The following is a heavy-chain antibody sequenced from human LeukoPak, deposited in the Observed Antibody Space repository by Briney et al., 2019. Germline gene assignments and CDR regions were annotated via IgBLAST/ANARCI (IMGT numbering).Heavy chain of an antibody. J-gene: IGHJ4*02. CDR1: GGTFSSYA. CDR2: IIPILGIA. V-gene: IGHV1-69*04. D-gene: IGHD3-10*01. Sequence: SVNVSCKASGGTFSSYAISWVRQAPGQGLEWMGRIIPILGIANYAQKFQGRVTITADKSTSTAYMELSSLRSEDTAVYYCASTMSYGSGSYADRDYWGQGTLVTVSS. CDR3: ASTMSYGSGSYADRDY.